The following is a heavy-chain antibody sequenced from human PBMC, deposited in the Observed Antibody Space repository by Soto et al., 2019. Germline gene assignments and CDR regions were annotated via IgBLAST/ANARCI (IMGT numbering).Heavy chain of an antibody. Sequence: QVQLVESGGGVVQPGRSLRLSCAASGFTFSSYGMHWVRQAPGKGLEWVAVIWYDGSNKYYADSVKGRFTISRDNXKXXLYLQMNSLRAEDTAVYYCARDARRVATSYNWFDPWGQGTLVTVSS. CDR1: GFTFSSYG. CDR2: IWYDGSNK. D-gene: IGHD5-12*01. J-gene: IGHJ5*02. CDR3: ARDARRVATSYNWFDP. V-gene: IGHV3-33*01.